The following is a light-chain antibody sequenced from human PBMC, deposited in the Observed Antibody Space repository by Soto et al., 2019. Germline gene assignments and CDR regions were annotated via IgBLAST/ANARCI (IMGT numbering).Light chain of an antibody. CDR1: QSLLYSSNNKNY. CDR2: WAS. Sequence: DIVMTQSPDSLAVSLGERVTLNCKSSQSLLYSSNNKNYLAWYQQKPGQPPKLLIYWASTRESGVPDRFSGSGSGTDFTLTISSLQAEDVAVYYCQQYYGTPYTFGQGTKLEIK. CDR3: QQYYGTPYT. J-gene: IGKJ2*01. V-gene: IGKV4-1*01.